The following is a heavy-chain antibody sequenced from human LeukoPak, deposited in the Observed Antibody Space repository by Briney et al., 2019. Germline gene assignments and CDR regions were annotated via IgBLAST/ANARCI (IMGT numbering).Heavy chain of an antibody. V-gene: IGHV1-18*01. CDR2: ISAYNGDT. D-gene: IGHD1-26*01. J-gene: IGHJ4*02. Sequence: ASVKVSCKASGYTFANYGLTWVRQAPGQGLEWMGWISAYNGDTNYAQKFQGRVTMTTDTSTTTAYMELSSLRSEDTAVYYCARQWVFDYWGQGTLVTVSS. CDR1: GYTFANYG. CDR3: ARQWVFDY.